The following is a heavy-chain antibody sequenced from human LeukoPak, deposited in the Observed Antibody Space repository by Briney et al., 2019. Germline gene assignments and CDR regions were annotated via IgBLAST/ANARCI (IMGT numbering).Heavy chain of an antibody. Sequence: GGSQRLSCTASGFAFGSFAMAWVRQAPGKGLEGVAAIGSDGDRVHEDSVKGRFTISRDNSKSTLYLQMDNLRVEDTAVYFCAKSAGAATIYFDSWGQGALVTVSS. CDR1: GFAFGSFA. D-gene: IGHD6-25*01. CDR3: AKSAGAATIYFDS. V-gene: IGHV3-23*01. CDR2: IGSDGDR. J-gene: IGHJ4*02.